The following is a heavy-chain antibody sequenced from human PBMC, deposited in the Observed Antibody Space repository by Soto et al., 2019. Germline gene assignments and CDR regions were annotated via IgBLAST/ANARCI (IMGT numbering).Heavy chain of an antibody. V-gene: IGHV1-69*06. Sequence: SVKVSCKASGGTFSSYAISWVRQAPGQGLEWMGGIIPIFGTANYAQKFQGRVTITADKSTSTAYMELSSLRSEDTAVYYCARDRSQEQLEPPDYYYYGMDVWGQGTTVTV. CDR2: IIPIFGTA. CDR1: GGTFSSYA. J-gene: IGHJ6*02. D-gene: IGHD6-13*01. CDR3: ARDRSQEQLEPPDYYYYGMDV.